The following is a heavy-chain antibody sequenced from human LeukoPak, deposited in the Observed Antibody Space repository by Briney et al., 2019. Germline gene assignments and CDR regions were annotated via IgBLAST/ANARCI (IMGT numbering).Heavy chain of an antibody. J-gene: IGHJ4*02. CDR1: GFTFSSYA. D-gene: IGHD2-2*01. Sequence: GRSLRLSCAASGFTFSSYAMHWVRQAPGKGLEWVAVISYDGSNKYYADSVKGRFTISRDNSKNTLYLQMNSLRAEDTAVYYCARDAIVVVPAVFYYFDYWGQGTLVTVSS. V-gene: IGHV3-30-3*01. CDR2: ISYDGSNK. CDR3: ARDAIVVVPAVFYYFDY.